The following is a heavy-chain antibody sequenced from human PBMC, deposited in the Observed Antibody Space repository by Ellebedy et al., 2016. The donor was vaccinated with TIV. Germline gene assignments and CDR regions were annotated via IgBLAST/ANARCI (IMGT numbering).Heavy chain of an antibody. CDR3: AKGTQWLGRTCFDY. D-gene: IGHD6-19*01. Sequence: GESLKISCVASGFIFTSYDIHWVRQAPGKGLEWVAVISYDGSTIHYGDSVRGRFTISRDNSKNTLYLQMNSLRAGDTAVYYCAKGTQWLGRTCFDYWGQGTLVTVSS. V-gene: IGHV3-30*18. J-gene: IGHJ4*02. CDR2: ISYDGSTI. CDR1: GFIFTSYD.